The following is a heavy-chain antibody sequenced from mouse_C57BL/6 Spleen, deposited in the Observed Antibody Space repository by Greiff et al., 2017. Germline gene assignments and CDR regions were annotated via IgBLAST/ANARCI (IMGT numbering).Heavy chain of an antibody. J-gene: IGHJ1*03. CDR2: IYPGDGDT. Sequence: QVQLKESGAELVKPGASVKISCKASGYAFSSYWMNWVKQRPGKGLEWIGQIYPGDGDTNYNGKFKGKATLTADKSSSTAYMQLSSLTSEDAAVYFCARAGQGRYFDVWGTGTTVTVSS. D-gene: IGHD3-3*01. V-gene: IGHV1-80*01. CDR3: ARAGQGRYFDV. CDR1: GYAFSSYW.